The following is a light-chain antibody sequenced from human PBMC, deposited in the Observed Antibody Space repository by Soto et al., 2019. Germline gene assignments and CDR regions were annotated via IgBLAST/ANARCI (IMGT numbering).Light chain of an antibody. J-gene: IGKJ5*01. CDR2: AAS. CDR1: QGVSSY. Sequence: EIVMTQSPSTLSVSPGERVTLSCRASQGVSSYLLWYQQTPGKAPKLLIYAASNWLSGVPSRFSGSGSGTKFTLTISSLQSEDFGIYYCQQSYKTPHTFGQGTRLEIK. CDR3: QQSYKTPHT. V-gene: IGKV1-39*01.